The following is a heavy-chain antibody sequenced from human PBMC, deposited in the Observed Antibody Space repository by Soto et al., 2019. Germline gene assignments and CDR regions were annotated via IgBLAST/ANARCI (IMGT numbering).Heavy chain of an antibody. CDR1: GFTFSSFA. D-gene: IGHD3-16*01. CDR2: ISSSGGTT. Sequence: EVQLLESGGGLVQPGGSLRLSCAVSGFTFSSFAMSWVRQAPGKGLEWVSVISSSGGTTYYADSVKGRFTISRDNSKNTLYLQMNSLRAEDTAVYHCARDYSYACDYWGQGTLVTVSS. V-gene: IGHV3-23*01. CDR3: ARDYSYACDY. J-gene: IGHJ4*02.